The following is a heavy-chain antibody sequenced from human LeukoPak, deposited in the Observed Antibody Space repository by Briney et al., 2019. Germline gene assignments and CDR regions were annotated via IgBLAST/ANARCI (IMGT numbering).Heavy chain of an antibody. CDR2: IKSGGTLT. D-gene: IGHD6-25*01. V-gene: IGHV3-74*01. CDR3: VAARSRCWECGHY. CDR1: GFTFSDTW. Sequence: GGSLRLSCTASGFTFSDTWMHWVRQAPGKGRMGVSRIKSGGTLTNYADSVKGRFTVSRDNGKNTLFLDMNHLRADATAMYYCVAARSRCWECGHYWGQGTLVTVSP. J-gene: IGHJ4*02.